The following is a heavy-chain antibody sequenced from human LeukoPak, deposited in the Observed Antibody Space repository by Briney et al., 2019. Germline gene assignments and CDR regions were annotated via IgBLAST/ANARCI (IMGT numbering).Heavy chain of an antibody. Sequence: PGRSLRLSCAASGFTFSSYAMHWVRQAPGKGLEWVAIISFDGSNKYYADSVKDRFTISRDNSKNTLYLQINSLRAEDTAVYYCARESRRNDSYWGQGTLVTVSS. V-gene: IGHV3-30-3*01. D-gene: IGHD2-2*01. CDR3: ARESRRNDSY. CDR2: ISFDGSNK. CDR1: GFTFSSYA. J-gene: IGHJ4*02.